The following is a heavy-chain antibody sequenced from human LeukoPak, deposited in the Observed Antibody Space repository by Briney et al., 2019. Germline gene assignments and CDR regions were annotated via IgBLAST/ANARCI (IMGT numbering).Heavy chain of an antibody. CDR3: ANGGYDLNYYYYGMDV. J-gene: IGHJ6*04. CDR1: GFTFSNAW. CDR2: IKSKTDGGTT. Sequence: GGSLRLSCAASGFTFSNAWMNWVRQAPGKGLEWVGRIKSKTDGGTTDYAATVKGRFTISRDDSKNTLYLQMNSLKTEDTAVYYCANGGYDLNYYYYGMDVWGKGTTVTVSS. V-gene: IGHV3-15*05. D-gene: IGHD5-12*01.